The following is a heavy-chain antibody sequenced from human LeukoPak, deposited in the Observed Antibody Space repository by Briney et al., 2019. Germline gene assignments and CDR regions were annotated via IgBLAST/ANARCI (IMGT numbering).Heavy chain of an antibody. CDR1: GFIFGDYT. Sequence: PGRSLRLSCTSSGFIFGDYTMNWVRQAPGKGLEWESFIRSKDLGAPTAYAASVKGRFTIFRDGSKSIVYLQMNSLKTEDTGVYYCTRTPRSAGDYYDTWGQGTMVTVSS. J-gene: IGHJ3*02. D-gene: IGHD3-10*01. V-gene: IGHV3-49*04. CDR2: IRSKDLGAPT. CDR3: TRTPRSAGDYYDT.